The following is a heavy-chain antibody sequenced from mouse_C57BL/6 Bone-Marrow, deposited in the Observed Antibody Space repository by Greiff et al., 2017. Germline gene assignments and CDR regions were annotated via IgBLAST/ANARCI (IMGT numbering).Heavy chain of an antibody. Sequence: VQRVESGPGLVQPSQSLSITCTVSGFSLSNYGIHWVRQSPGKGLEWLGVIWSGGITDYNAAFISRLSISRDNSKSQVFFKMSSLHADDTAIYYCARKENPLGTMDYWGQGTSVTVSS. CDR1: GFSLSNYG. CDR3: ARKENPLGTMDY. CDR2: IWSGGIT. J-gene: IGHJ4*01. V-gene: IGHV2-2*01.